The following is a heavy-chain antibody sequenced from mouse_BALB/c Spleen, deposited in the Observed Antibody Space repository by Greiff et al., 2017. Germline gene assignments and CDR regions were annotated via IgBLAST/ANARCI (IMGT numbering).Heavy chain of an antibody. V-gene: IGHV1-18*01. CDR2: INPYNGGT. D-gene: IGHD2-2*01. CDR3: ARDYGYLYAMDY. Sequence: EVKLVESGPELVKPGASMKISCKASGYSFTGYTMNWVKQSHGKNLEWIGLINPYNGGTSYNQKFKGKATLTVDKSSSTAYMELLSLTSEDSAVYYCARDYGYLYAMDYWGQGTSVTVSS. J-gene: IGHJ4*01. CDR1: GYSFTGYT.